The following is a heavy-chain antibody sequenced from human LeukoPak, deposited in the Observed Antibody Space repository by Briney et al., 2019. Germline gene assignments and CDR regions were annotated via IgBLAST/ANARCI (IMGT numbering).Heavy chain of an antibody. J-gene: IGHJ4*02. Sequence: PSETLSLTCTVSGGPISSSSYYRGWIRQPPGKGLEWIGEIYHSGSTNYNPSLKSRVTISVDTSKNQFSLKLSSVTAADTAVYYCARGGPALVLRFLEWLPTDNFDYWGQGTLVTVSS. CDR3: ARGGPALVLRFLEWLPTDNFDY. V-gene: IGHV4-39*07. CDR1: GGPISSSSYY. D-gene: IGHD3-3*01. CDR2: IYHSGST.